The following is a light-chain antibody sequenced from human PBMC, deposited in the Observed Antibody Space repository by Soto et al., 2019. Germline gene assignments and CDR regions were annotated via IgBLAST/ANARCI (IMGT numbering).Light chain of an antibody. Sequence: QSVLTQPPSVSAAPGQKVTISCSGSSSNIGKNYVSWYQQLPGTAPKLLIYENNKRPSGIPDRVSGSKSGTSATLGITGLQTGDETDYYCDAWDSSLSGHFVFGAGTKLTVL. CDR1: SSNIGKNY. V-gene: IGLV1-51*02. CDR3: DAWDSSLSGHFV. J-gene: IGLJ1*01. CDR2: ENN.